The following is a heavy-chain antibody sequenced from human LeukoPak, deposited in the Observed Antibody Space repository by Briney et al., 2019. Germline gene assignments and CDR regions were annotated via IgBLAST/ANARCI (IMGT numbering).Heavy chain of an antibody. Sequence: GGSLRLSCAASGFTFSDYYMSWIRQAPGKGLEWVANIKQDGSEKYYVDSVKGRFTISRDNAKNSLYLQMNSLRAEDTAVYYCARMMDYGGNPPLYYFDYWGQGTLVTVSS. J-gene: IGHJ4*02. CDR1: GFTFSDYY. D-gene: IGHD4-23*01. CDR2: IKQDGSEK. V-gene: IGHV3-7*01. CDR3: ARMMDYGGNPPLYYFDY.